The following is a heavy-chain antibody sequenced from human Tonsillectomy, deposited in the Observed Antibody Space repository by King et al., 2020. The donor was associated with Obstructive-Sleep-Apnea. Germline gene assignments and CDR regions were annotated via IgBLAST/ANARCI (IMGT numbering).Heavy chain of an antibody. V-gene: IGHV1-3*01. CDR2: INAGKGNT. CDR1: GYTFTSYA. Sequence: QLVQSGAEVKKPGASVKVSFKASGYTFTSYAMHWVRQAPGHRLECMGWINAGKGNTKYSQKFQCRVTITRDTSASTAYMGLSSLRSEDTAVYYCARGGNERELDYWGQGTLVTVSS. D-gene: IGHD1-1*01. CDR3: ARGGNERELDY. J-gene: IGHJ4*02.